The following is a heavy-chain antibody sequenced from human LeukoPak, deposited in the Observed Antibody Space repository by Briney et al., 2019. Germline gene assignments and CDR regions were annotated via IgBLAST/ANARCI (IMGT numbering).Heavy chain of an antibody. CDR2: TYYRSKWVN. J-gene: IGHJ5*02. CDR1: GDSVSGNSAT. CDR3: ARRLTQYDCFDP. D-gene: IGHD2-2*01. V-gene: IGHV6-1*01. Sequence: LSQTLSLTCAISGDSVSGNSATWNWIRQSPSRGLEWLGRTYYRSKWVNDYAVSVKGRITINPDTSKNQFSLHLNSVTPEDTAVYYCARRLTQYDCFDPWGQGILVTVSS.